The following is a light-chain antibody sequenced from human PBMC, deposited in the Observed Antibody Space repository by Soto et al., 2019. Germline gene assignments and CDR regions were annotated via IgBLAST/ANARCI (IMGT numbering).Light chain of an antibody. V-gene: IGLV1-44*01. CDR2: SNN. Sequence: QSVLTQPPSVSGTPGQRVNMSCSGSSSNIGSKSVSWYQHLPQTAPKLLIYSNNQRPSGVTGRFSGSKSGTSASLAISGLQSDDETQYYCAAWDDSLNVLVFGGGTKVTVL. CDR1: SSNIGSKS. J-gene: IGLJ2*01. CDR3: AAWDDSLNVLV.